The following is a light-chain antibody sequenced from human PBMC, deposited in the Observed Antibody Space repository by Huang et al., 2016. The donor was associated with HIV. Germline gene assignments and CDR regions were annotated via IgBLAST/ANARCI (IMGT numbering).Light chain of an antibody. CDR2: GAS. CDR3: LQTLSFPPT. J-gene: IGKJ1*01. CDR1: QSINNF. Sequence: DVQMTQSPSSLSASVGDSVTIACRPSQSINNFLNWYQQRPGEAPNLLIYGASSLRIGGPSRFSGSGSETDFTLTISSLQPEDFATYYCLQTLSFPPTFGQGTKV. V-gene: IGKV1-39*01.